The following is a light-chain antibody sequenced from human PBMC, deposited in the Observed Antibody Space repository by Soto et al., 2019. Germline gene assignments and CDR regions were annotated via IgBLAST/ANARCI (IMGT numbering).Light chain of an antibody. J-gene: IGKJ2*01. CDR2: DAS. CDR3: QPHSNWPSYT. V-gene: IGKV3-11*01. Sequence: EIVLTQSPATLSLSPGERATLSCRASQSVSSYLAWYQQKPGQAPRLLIYDASNRATVIPGRFSGSGSWTDFTLTISSLETEDFAVYYCQPHSNWPSYTFGQGTKLEIK. CDR1: QSVSSY.